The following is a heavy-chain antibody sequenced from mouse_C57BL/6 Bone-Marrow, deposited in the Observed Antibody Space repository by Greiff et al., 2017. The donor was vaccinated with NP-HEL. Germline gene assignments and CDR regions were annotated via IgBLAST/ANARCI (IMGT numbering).Heavy chain of an antibody. D-gene: IGHD1-1*01. CDR2: IWSGGST. CDR3: AKKGYGSSYWYFDA. V-gene: IGHV2-5*01. CDR1: GFSLTSYG. Sequence: VQLQQSGPGLVQPSQSLSITCTVSGFSLTSYGVHWVRQSPGKGLEWLGVIWSGGSTDYNAAFMSRLSITKDNSKSQVFFKMNSLQAEDTAIYYCAKKGYGSSYWYFDAWGTGTTVTVSS. J-gene: IGHJ1*03.